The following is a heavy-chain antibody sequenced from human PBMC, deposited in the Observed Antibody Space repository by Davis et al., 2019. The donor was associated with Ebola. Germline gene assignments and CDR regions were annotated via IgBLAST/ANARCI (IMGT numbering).Heavy chain of an antibody. D-gene: IGHD2-2*01. CDR3: ARLGGYCISTSCYRGHWFDP. Sequence: GESLKISCKGSGYRFTSYWISWVRQMPGKGLEWMGRIDPSDSYTNYSPSFQGHVTISADKSISTAYLQWSSLKASDTAMYYCARLGGYCISTSCYRGHWFDPWGQGTLVTVSS. CDR1: GYRFTSYW. V-gene: IGHV5-10-1*01. J-gene: IGHJ5*02. CDR2: IDPSDSYT.